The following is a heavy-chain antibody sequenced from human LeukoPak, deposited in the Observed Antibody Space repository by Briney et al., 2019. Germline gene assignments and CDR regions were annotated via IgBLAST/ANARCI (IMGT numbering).Heavy chain of an antibody. J-gene: IGHJ5*02. CDR2: ISSSGSTI. D-gene: IGHD3-10*01. CDR3: ARDATPYYGSGSYPGSWFDP. CDR1: GFTFSSYE. V-gene: IGHV3-48*03. Sequence: PGGSLRLSCAASGFTFSSYEMNWVRQAPGKGLEWVSYISSSGSTIYYADSVKGRFTISRDNAKNSLYLQMNSLRAEDTALYYCARDATPYYGSGSYPGSWFDPWGQGTLVTVSS.